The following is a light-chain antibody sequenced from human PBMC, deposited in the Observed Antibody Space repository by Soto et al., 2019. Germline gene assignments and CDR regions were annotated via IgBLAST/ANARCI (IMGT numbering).Light chain of an antibody. V-gene: IGKV3-20*01. J-gene: IGKJ1*01. CDR1: QSGFSTY. CDR2: GAS. CDR3: QQYGNAPWT. Sequence: EIVLPQYPATLSLSPGERATLFCLASQSGFSTYLAWFQQKPGQAPRLLIHGASSRASGIPDRFSGSGSGTDFTLTISRLEPEDFAVYYCQQYGNAPWTGGQGTKVEIK.